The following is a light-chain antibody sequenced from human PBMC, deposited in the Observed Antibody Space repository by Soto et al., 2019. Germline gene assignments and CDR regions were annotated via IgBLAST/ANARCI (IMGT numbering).Light chain of an antibody. CDR3: QQYGSSPRT. CDR1: LSVSSSY. Sequence: EIVLTQSPGTLSLSPGESATLSCWASLSVSSSYLAWYQQKPGQAPRLLIYGASSRATGIPDRFSGSGSGTVFPPTISRLEPEDFGVYYCQQYGSSPRTFAQGTKVKTK. J-gene: IGKJ1*01. CDR2: GAS. V-gene: IGKV3-20*01.